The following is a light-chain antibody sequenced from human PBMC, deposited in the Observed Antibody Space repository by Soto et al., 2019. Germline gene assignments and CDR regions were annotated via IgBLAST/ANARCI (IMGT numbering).Light chain of an antibody. V-gene: IGKV1-5*01. CDR3: QQYNSYST. CDR2: DAS. CDR1: QSISAW. J-gene: IGKJ4*01. Sequence: DIRMTQSPSTLSASVGDRVTITFRASQSISAWLAWYQQKPGKAPKLLIYDASNLESGVPSRFSGGGSGTDFTLTISSLQPDDSATYYCQQYNSYSTFGGGTKVDIK.